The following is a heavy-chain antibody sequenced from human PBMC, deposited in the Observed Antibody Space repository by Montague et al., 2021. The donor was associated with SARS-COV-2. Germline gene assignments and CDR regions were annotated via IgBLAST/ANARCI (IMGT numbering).Heavy chain of an antibody. CDR2: IYWDDDK. V-gene: IGHV2-5*02. Sequence: PALVKPTQTLTLTCTFSGFSLSTSGVGVGWIRQPPGKALEWLALIYWDDDKRYSPSLKSRLTITKDTSKNQVVPTMTNMDPVDTATYYCARTYGSGRGFDLWGRGTLVTVSS. D-gene: IGHD3-10*01. CDR3: ARTYGSGRGFDL. J-gene: IGHJ2*01. CDR1: GFSLSTSGVG.